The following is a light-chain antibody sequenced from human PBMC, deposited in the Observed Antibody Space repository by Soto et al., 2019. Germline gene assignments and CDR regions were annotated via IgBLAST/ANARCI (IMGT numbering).Light chain of an antibody. Sequence: QSALTQPPSASGTPGQRVTISCSGSSSNIGSNTVSWYQHLPGTAPKLLIYSNIQRPSGVPGRFSGSKSGTSASLAISGLQSEDDADYYCAAWDDSLDGYVFGTGTKVTVL. J-gene: IGLJ1*01. CDR3: AAWDDSLDGYV. CDR1: SSNIGSNT. V-gene: IGLV1-44*01. CDR2: SNI.